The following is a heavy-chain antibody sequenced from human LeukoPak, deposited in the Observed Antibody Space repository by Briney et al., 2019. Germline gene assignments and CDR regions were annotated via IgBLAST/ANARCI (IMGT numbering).Heavy chain of an antibody. Sequence: SGGSLRLSCAASGFTFSRYSMSWVRQAPGKGLEWVATIKQDGSEKYYVDSVKGRFTISRDNAKNSLYLQMNSLRAEDTAVYYCAKDTGYYYDSSGYWPIWGQGTMVTVSS. V-gene: IGHV3-7*01. D-gene: IGHD3-22*01. CDR1: GFTFSRYS. CDR3: AKDTGYYYDSSGYWPI. J-gene: IGHJ3*02. CDR2: IKQDGSEK.